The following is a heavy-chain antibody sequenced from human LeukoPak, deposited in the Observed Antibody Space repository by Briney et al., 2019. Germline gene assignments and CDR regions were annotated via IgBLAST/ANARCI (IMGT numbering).Heavy chain of an antibody. CDR1: GGSISSYY. D-gene: IGHD3-16*01. J-gene: IGHJ5*02. Sequence: PSETLSLTCTVSGGSISSYYWSWIRQPPGKGLEWIGYIYYSGSTNYNPSLKSRVTISVDTSKNQFSLKLSSVTAADTAVYYCAKKKALCNWFDPWGQGTLVTVSS. CDR2: IYYSGST. CDR3: AKKKALCNWFDP. V-gene: IGHV4-59*08.